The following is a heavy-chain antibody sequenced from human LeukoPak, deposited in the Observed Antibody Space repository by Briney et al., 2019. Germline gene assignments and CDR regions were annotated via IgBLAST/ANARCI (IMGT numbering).Heavy chain of an antibody. V-gene: IGHV4-59*01. Sequence: PSETLSLTCTVSGASISNYYWSWIRQPPGKGLEWIGYIYHTGSTSYNPSLKSRVIMSVETSQNQFSLKVRSVTAADTAVYYCAREDSGYDYSPFYYWGRGILVTVSS. J-gene: IGHJ4*02. D-gene: IGHD5-12*01. CDR1: GASISNYY. CDR3: AREDSGYDYSPFYY. CDR2: IYHTGST.